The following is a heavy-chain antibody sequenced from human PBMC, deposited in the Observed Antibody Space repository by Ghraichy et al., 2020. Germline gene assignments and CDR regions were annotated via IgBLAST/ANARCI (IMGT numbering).Heavy chain of an antibody. CDR3: ARPAVAGNYYYYGMDV. Sequence: GGSLRLSCAASGFTVSSNYMSWVRQAPGKGLEWVSVIYSGGSTYYADSVKGRFTISRDNSKNTLYLQMNSLRAEDTAVYYCARPAVAGNYYYYGMDVWGQGTTVTVSS. CDR1: GFTVSSNY. J-gene: IGHJ6*02. D-gene: IGHD6-19*01. V-gene: IGHV3-53*01. CDR2: IYSGGST.